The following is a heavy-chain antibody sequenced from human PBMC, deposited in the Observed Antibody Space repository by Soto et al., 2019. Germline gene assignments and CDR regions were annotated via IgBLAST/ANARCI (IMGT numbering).Heavy chain of an antibody. V-gene: IGHV3-48*01. D-gene: IGHD2-15*01. CDR3: AREEVAATVMVDYYYMDV. Sequence: EVQLVESGGGLVQPGGSLRLSCAASGFTFSSYSMNWVRQAPGKGLEWVSYISSSSSTLYYADSVKGRFTISRDNAKNSLYLQMNSLRAEDTAVYYCAREEVAATVMVDYYYMDVWGKGTTVTVSS. J-gene: IGHJ6*03. CDR2: ISSSSSTL. CDR1: GFTFSSYS.